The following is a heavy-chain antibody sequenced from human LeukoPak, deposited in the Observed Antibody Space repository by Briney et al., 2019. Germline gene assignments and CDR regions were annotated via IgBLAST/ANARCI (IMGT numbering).Heavy chain of an antibody. CDR3: ARDPPNTAMVTGFDP. CDR1: GGSIRSYY. J-gene: IGHJ5*02. D-gene: IGHD5-18*01. V-gene: IGHV4-4*07. CDR2: IYTSGST. Sequence: SETLSLTCTVSGGSIRSYYWSWIRQPAGKGLEWIGRIYTSGSTNYNPSLKSRVTMSVDTSKNQFSLKPSSVTAADTAVYYCARDPPNTAMVTGFDPWGQGTLVTVSS.